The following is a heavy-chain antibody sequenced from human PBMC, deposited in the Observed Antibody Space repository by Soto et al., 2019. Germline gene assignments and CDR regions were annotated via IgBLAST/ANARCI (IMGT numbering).Heavy chain of an antibody. Sequence: SQTLSLACAISGDSVSSNSAAWNWIRQSPSRGLEWLGRTYYRSKWYNDYAGSVKSRIRINPDTAKNQFSLQLNSVTPEDTAVYYCARGHAYSSGWYDPQGYYFDYWGQGTLVTVSS. CDR3: ARGHAYSSGWYDPQGYYFDY. CDR2: TYYRSKWYN. V-gene: IGHV6-1*01. D-gene: IGHD6-19*01. J-gene: IGHJ4*02. CDR1: GDSVSSNSAA.